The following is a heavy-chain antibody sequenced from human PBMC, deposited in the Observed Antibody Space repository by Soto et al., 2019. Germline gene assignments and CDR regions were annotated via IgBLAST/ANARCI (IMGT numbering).Heavy chain of an antibody. CDR3: AKDLGSGWYYYMDV. CDR1: GFTFSSYA. Sequence: PGGSLRLSCAASGFTFSSYAMSWVRQAPGKGLEWVSAISGSGGSTYYADSVKGRFTISRDNSKNTLYLQMNSLRAEDTAVYYCAKDLGSGWYYYMDVWGKGTTVTVSS. V-gene: IGHV3-23*01. CDR2: ISGSGGST. D-gene: IGHD6-19*01. J-gene: IGHJ6*03.